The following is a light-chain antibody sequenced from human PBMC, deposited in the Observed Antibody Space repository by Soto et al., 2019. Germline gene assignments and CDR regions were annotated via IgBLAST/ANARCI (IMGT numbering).Light chain of an antibody. Sequence: EIVVTQSPATLSVSTGERATLSCRASQSVSSTLAWYPQKPGQAPRLLIYGASTRATGIPARFSGSGSGTEFTLTISSLQSEDFAVYYCQQYNNWPPLITFGQGTRLEIK. CDR3: QQYNNWPPLIT. J-gene: IGKJ5*01. CDR2: GAS. V-gene: IGKV3-15*01. CDR1: QSVSST.